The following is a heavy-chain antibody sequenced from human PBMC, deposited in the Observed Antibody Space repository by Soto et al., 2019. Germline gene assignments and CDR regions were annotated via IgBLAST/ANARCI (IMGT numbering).Heavy chain of an antibody. V-gene: IGHV3-64D*06. CDR2: ISSNGGST. Sequence: PGGSLRLSCSASGFTFSSHAMHWVRQAPGKGLEYVSAISSNGGSTYYADSVKGRFTISRDNSKNTLYLQMSSLRAEDTAVYYCAGGYSTTYYYYYYGMDVWGQGTTVTVSS. CDR1: GFTFSSHA. CDR3: AGGYSTTYYYYYYGMDV. D-gene: IGHD5-18*01. J-gene: IGHJ6*02.